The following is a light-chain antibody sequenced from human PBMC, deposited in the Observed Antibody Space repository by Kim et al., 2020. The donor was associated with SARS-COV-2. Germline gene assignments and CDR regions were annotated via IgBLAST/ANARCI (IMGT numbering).Light chain of an antibody. CDR3: QQYTDYSYT. CDR1: QTITKW. V-gene: IGKV1-5*03. CDR2: QVS. J-gene: IGKJ2*01. Sequence: DIQMTQSPSTLSASVGDRVTITCRASQTITKWLAWFQQKPGKAPELLIYQVSLLRSGVPSRFSGSGSGTQFALTITSLQPDDSATYYCQQYTDYSYTFGQGTKLEIK.